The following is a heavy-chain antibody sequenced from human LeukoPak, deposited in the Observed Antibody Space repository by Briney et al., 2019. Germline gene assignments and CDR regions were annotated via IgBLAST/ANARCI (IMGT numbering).Heavy chain of an antibody. Sequence: SGGSLRLSCAASGFTFSSYSMNWVRQAPGKGLEWVSYISSSSSTIYYADSVKGRFTISRDNAKNSLCLQMNSLRAEDTAVYYCAGEEGYCSGGSCYPFDYWGQGTLVTVSS. D-gene: IGHD2-15*01. CDR2: ISSSSSTI. CDR1: GFTFSSYS. CDR3: AGEEGYCSGGSCYPFDY. J-gene: IGHJ4*02. V-gene: IGHV3-48*04.